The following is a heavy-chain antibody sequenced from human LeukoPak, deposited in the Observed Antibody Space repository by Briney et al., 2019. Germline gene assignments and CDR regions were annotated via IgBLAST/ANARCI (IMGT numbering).Heavy chain of an antibody. J-gene: IGHJ4*02. V-gene: IGHV4-39*07. CDR2: IYYSGST. CDR1: GGSIISSTYY. CDR3: VREILYCSGGSCYRGPFDD. D-gene: IGHD2-15*01. Sequence: SSETLSLTCTVSGGSIISSTYYWGWIRQPPGKGLEWIGSIYYSGSTYYNPSLKSRVTISVDTSKNQFSLKLNSVTAADTAVYYCVREILYCSGGSCYRGPFDDWGQGTLVTVSA.